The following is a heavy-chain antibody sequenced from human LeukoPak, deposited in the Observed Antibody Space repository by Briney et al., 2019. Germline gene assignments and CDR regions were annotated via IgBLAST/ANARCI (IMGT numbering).Heavy chain of an antibody. CDR2: IYHSGST. J-gene: IGHJ4*02. CDR3: ARGPATDEYYFDY. V-gene: IGHV4-30-2*01. Sequence: SETLSLTCTVSGGSISSGGYTWNWIRQPPGKGLEWIGYIYHSGSTYYNPSLKSRVTISVDTSKNQFSLKLSSVTAADTAVYYCARGPATDEYYFDYWGRGTLVTVSS. CDR1: GGSISSGGYT. D-gene: IGHD5-24*01.